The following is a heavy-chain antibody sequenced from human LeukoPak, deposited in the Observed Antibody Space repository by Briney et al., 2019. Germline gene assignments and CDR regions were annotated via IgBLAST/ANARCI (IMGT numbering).Heavy chain of an antibody. V-gene: IGHV4-59*01. CDR1: GGSISSYY. Sequence: SETLSLTCTVSGGSISSYYWSWIRQPPGKGLEWIGYIYYSGSTNYNPSLTSRVTISVDTSKNQFSLKLSSVTAADTAVYYCARDNDWYFDLWGRGTLVTVSS. CDR2: IYYSGST. J-gene: IGHJ2*01. CDR3: ARDNDWYFDL.